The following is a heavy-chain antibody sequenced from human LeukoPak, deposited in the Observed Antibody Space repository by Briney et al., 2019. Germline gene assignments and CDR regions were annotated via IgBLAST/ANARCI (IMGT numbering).Heavy chain of an antibody. CDR3: ARDRGYYDSSGYITLGAFDI. V-gene: IGHV3-53*01. Sequence: GGSLRLSCAASGFTVSSNYMSWVRQAPGKGLEWVSVIYSGGSTYYADSVKGRFTISRDNSKNTLYLQMNSQRAEDTAVYYCARDRGYYDSSGYITLGAFDIWGQGTMVTVSS. D-gene: IGHD3-22*01. CDR1: GFTVSSNY. J-gene: IGHJ3*02. CDR2: IYSGGST.